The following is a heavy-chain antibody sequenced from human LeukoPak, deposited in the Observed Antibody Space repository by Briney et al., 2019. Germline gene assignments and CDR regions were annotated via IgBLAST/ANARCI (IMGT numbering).Heavy chain of an antibody. CDR2: IYYSGST. V-gene: IGHV4-39*07. CDR3: ARVYHIVVVNWFDP. CDR1: GGSISSSSYY. Sequence: TSSEILSLTCTVSGGSISSSSYYWGWIRQPPGKGLEWIGSIYYSGSTYYNPSLKSRVTISVDTSKNQFSLKLSSVTAADTAVYYCARVYHIVVVNWFDPWGQGTLVTVSS. J-gene: IGHJ5*02. D-gene: IGHD2-21*01.